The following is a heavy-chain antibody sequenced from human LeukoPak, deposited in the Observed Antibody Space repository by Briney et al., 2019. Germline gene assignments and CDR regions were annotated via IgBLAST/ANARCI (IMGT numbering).Heavy chain of an antibody. J-gene: IGHJ6*03. CDR3: ASARGDYDSSGYYYYYMDV. D-gene: IGHD3-22*01. Sequence: SETLSLTCTVSGGSTSSGSYYWSWIRQPAGKGLEWIGRIYTSGSTNYNPSLKSRVTISVDTSKNQFSLKLNSVTAADTAVYYCASARGDYDSSGYYYYYMDVWGKGTTVTVSS. CDR2: IYTSGST. CDR1: GGSTSSGSYY. V-gene: IGHV4-61*02.